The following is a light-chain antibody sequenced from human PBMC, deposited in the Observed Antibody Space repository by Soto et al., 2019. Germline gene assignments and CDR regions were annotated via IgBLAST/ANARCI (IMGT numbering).Light chain of an antibody. CDR2: EVY. Sequence: QSALTQPPSASGSPGQSATISCTGAASDIGAYNFVSWYQQYPGKAPKLMIYEVYKRPSGVPDRFSGSKSGNTASLTVSGLQPEDEADYYCTSFAGSDKLIFGGGTKLTV. CDR3: TSFAGSDKLI. V-gene: IGLV2-8*01. CDR1: ASDIGAYNF. J-gene: IGLJ2*01.